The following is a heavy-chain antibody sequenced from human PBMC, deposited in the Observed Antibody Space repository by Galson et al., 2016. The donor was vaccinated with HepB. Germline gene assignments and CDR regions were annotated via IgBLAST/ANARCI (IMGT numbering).Heavy chain of an antibody. CDR3: ARGRRGAISDFFDP. D-gene: IGHD2-21*02. Sequence: SLRLSCAASGFTFSNYWMYWVRQAPGKGLVWVSRIKTDGSITGYADSVKGRFTISRANGKKTMYLQMNSLRAEDTALYYCARGRRGAISDFFDPWGQGTLVTVSS. J-gene: IGHJ5*02. CDR2: IKTDGSIT. CDR1: GFTFSNYW. V-gene: IGHV3-74*01.